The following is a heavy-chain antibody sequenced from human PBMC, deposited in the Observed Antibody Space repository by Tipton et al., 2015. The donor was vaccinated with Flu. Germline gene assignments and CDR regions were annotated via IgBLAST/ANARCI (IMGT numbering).Heavy chain of an antibody. CDR3: ARYLLSAFDI. D-gene: IGHD1-26*01. CDR2: IYYSGST. CDR1: GGSISSYY. J-gene: IGHJ3*02. Sequence: TLSLTCTVSGGSISSYYWSWIRQPPGKGLEWIGYIYYSGSTNYNPSLKSRVTISVDTSKNQFSLKLSSVTAADTAVYYCARYLLSAFDIWGQGTMVTVSS. V-gene: IGHV4-59*01.